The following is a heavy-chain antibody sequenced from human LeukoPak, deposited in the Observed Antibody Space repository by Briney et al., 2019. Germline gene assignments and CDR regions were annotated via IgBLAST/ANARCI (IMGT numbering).Heavy chain of an antibody. J-gene: IGHJ4*02. CDR3: ARDTNGLAY. V-gene: IGHV3-74*01. Sequence: QPGGSLRLSCAASGFTFSSHRMHWVHQAPGKGLVWVSCVSTDGSTTNYADSVKGRFTISRDNAKNTLYLQMNSLRVEDTAVYYCARDTNGLAYWGLGTRVTVSS. CDR2: VSTDGSTT. CDR1: GFTFSSHR. D-gene: IGHD2-8*01.